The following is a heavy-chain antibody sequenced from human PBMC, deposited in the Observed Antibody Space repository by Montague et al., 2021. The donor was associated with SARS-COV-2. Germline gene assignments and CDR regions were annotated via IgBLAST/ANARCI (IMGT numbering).Heavy chain of an antibody. Sequence: SETLSLTCSVSSGSIISSGYNWGWIRQPPGKGLEWIGYIHYSGSTNYXPSLKSRVTISVDTSKNQFSLKLSSVTAADTAVYYCARDGDSSSWYWFDPWGQGTLVTVSS. CDR1: SGSIISSGYN. D-gene: IGHD6-13*01. CDR3: ARDGDSSSWYWFDP. CDR2: IHYSGST. V-gene: IGHV4-61*08. J-gene: IGHJ5*02.